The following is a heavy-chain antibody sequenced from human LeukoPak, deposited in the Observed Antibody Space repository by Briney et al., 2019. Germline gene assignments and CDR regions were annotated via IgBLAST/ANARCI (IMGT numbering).Heavy chain of an antibody. Sequence: SATVSCKASGGTFSNYGLSWVRQAPGQGLEWMGKIIPIFGTTNYAQKFQGRVTLTADKYTSTAYMELSGLTSEDTAVYFCARLYGGNINWFDPGGQGTLVTVSS. D-gene: IGHD4/OR15-4a*01. J-gene: IGHJ5*02. V-gene: IGHV1-69*06. CDR1: GGTFSNYG. CDR2: IIPIFGTT. CDR3: ARLYGGNINWFDP.